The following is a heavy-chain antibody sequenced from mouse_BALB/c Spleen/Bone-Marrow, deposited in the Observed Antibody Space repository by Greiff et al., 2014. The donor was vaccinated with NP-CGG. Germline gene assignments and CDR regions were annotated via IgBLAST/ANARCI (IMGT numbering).Heavy chain of an antibody. CDR3: ATYYYGSSWGFAY. CDR1: GFNIKDTY. D-gene: IGHD1-1*01. Sequence: VQLKQSGGELVKPGASVKLSCTASGFNIKDTYMHWGKQRPEQGLEWIGRVDPANGNTKYDPKFQGKATIADTSSNTAYPQLSSLASEDTAVYYCATYYYGSSWGFAYWGQGTLVTVSA. V-gene: IGHV14-3*02. J-gene: IGHJ3*01. CDR2: VDPANGNT.